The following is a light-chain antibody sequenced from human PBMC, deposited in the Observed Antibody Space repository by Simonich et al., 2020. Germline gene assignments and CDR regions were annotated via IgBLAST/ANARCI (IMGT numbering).Light chain of an antibody. V-gene: IGLV6-57*01. CDR3: QSYDSSSWV. CDR1: SGNIASNY. Sequence: NFMLTQPHSVSESTGKTVTISCTRRSGNIASNYVQWYQQRPGSSPTPLIYEDNQIPSGVPDPFSGSIDSSSNSASLTISGLKTEDEADYYCQSYDSSSWVFGGGTKLTVL. J-gene: IGLJ3*02. CDR2: EDN.